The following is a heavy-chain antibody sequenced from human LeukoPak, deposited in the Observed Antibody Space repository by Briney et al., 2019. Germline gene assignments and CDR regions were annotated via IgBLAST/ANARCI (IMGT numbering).Heavy chain of an antibody. CDR1: GFTHSNYW. V-gene: IGHV3-7*01. CDR2: IKPDGSEK. D-gene: IGHD5-12*01. J-gene: IGHJ4*02. Sequence: GGSLRLSCAASGFTHSNYWMTWVRQAPGKGLEWVANIKPDGSEKYYVDSVKGRFTISRGNSKNTLYLQMNSLRAEDTAVYYCARGPSGYHNTGGQGTLVTVSS. CDR3: ARGPSGYHNT.